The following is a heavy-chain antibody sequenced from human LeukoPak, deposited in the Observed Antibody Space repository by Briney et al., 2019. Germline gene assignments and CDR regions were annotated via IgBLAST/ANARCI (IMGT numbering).Heavy chain of an antibody. D-gene: IGHD6-13*01. CDR1: GDFYSDYY. CDR2: IYSTGTT. J-gene: IGHJ4*02. CDR3: ATLTSSWRYYFDY. V-gene: IGHV4-4*09. Sequence: SETLSLTCTVSGDFYSDYYWNWIRQAPGKGLEWIGYIYSTGTTNYNPSLESRATVSLDTSRKQFSLRLSSVTAADSAVYYCATLTSSWRYYFDYWGRGTLVTVSS.